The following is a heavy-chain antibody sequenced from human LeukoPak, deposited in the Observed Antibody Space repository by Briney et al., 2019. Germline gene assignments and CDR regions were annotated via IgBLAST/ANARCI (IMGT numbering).Heavy chain of an antibody. Sequence: SETLSLTCTVSGGSIGSYYWSWIRQPAGKGLEWIGRIYSSGSTNYNPSLKSRVTISVDKSRSQFSLKLSSVTAADTAVYYCASDYGDWGQGTLVTVSS. J-gene: IGHJ4*02. CDR3: ASDYGD. D-gene: IGHD4-17*01. V-gene: IGHV4-4*07. CDR2: IYSSGST. CDR1: GGSIGSYY.